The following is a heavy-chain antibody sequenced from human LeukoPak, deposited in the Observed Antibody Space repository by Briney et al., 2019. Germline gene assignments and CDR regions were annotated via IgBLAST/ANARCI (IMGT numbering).Heavy chain of an antibody. V-gene: IGHV4-59*01. J-gene: IGHJ5*02. CDR1: GGSFTSYY. CDR3: ARDERRLVRGVIQNWFDP. Sequence: SETLSLTCTVSGGSFTSYYWSWIRQPPGKGLEWIGYIYYSGRTNYNPSLKSRVTISVDTSKNQFSLNLSSVTAADTAVYYCARDERRLVRGVIQNWFDPWGQGTLVTVSS. CDR2: IYYSGRT. D-gene: IGHD3-10*01.